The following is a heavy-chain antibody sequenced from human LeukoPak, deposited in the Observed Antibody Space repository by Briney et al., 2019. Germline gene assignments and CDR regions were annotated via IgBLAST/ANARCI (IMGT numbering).Heavy chain of an antibody. J-gene: IGHJ4*02. V-gene: IGHV3-7*01. Sequence: LPGGSLRLSCAASGFTFSSYWMSWVRQAPGKGLEWVANIKQDGSEKYYVDSVKGRFTISRDDAKKSLYLQMNSLRAEDTAVYHCAREGRESSGYDYWGQGTLVTVSS. CDR2: IKQDGSEK. D-gene: IGHD3-22*01. CDR1: GFTFSSYW. CDR3: AREGRESSGYDY.